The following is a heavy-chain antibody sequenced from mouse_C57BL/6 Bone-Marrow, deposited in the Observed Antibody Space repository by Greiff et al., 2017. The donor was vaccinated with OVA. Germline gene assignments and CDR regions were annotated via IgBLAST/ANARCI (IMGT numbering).Heavy chain of an antibody. CDR2: ISAGGSYT. CDR1: GFTFSSYA. Sequence: EVQLVESGGGLVKPGGSLKLSCAASGFTFSSYAMSWVRQTPEQRLEWVASISAGGSYTYYPDNVKGRFTITRDNAKNNLYLQMSHLKSEDTAMYYCAREAFAYWGQGTLVTVSA. J-gene: IGHJ3*01. V-gene: IGHV5-4*01. CDR3: AREAFAY.